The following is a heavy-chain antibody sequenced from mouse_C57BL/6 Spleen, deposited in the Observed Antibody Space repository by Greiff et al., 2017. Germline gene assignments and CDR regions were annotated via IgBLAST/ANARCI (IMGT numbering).Heavy chain of an antibody. CDR3: ARPRAPVYYAMDY. CDR1: GYTFTSYW. V-gene: IGHV1-7*01. J-gene: IGHJ4*01. CDR2: LNPSSGYT. Sequence: VQLQQSGAELAKPGASVKLSCKATGYTFTSYWMNWVQPRPGPGLEWIGYLNPSSGYTKSNQTFKDKATLTADKTASTSYMQLRSLTYEDSAVYYCARPRAPVYYAMDYGGPVTSVTVAS.